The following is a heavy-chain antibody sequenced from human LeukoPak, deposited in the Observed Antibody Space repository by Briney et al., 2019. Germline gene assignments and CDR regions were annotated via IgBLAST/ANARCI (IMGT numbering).Heavy chain of an antibody. CDR3: AKERDYYYYYYMDV. J-gene: IGHJ6*03. CDR1: GFTFDDYA. CDR2: ISWNSGSI. V-gene: IGHV3-9*01. Sequence: GRSLRLSCAASGFTFDDYAMHWVRQAPGKGLEWVSGISWNSGSIGYEDSVKGRFTISRDNAKDSLYLKMNSLRAEDTALYYCAKERDYYYYYYMDVWGKGTTVTVSS.